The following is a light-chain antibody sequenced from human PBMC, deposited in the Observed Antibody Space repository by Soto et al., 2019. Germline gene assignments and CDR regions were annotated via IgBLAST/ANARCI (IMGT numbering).Light chain of an antibody. CDR3: QQYGSSRT. Sequence: EIVLTQSPGTLSLSPGERATLSCRASQSVSSSYLAWYQQKPGQAPRLLIYGESSRATGIPDRFSGSASVSDFTLTISRLEPEDFAVYYSQQYGSSRTFGQGTKVEIK. CDR2: GES. V-gene: IGKV3-20*01. CDR1: QSVSSSY. J-gene: IGKJ1*01.